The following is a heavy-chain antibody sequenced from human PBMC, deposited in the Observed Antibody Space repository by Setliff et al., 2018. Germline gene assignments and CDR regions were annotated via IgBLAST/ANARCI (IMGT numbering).Heavy chain of an antibody. CDR3: ARGYFDYTWFDP. CDR2: INHSGST. Sequence: SETLSLTCAVYGGSFSGYYWSWIRQPPGKGLEWIGEINHSGSTNYNPSLKSRVTISIDTSKNQFSLKLSSVSAADTAVYYCARGYFDYTWFDPWGQGTLVTVSS. D-gene: IGHD3-9*01. CDR1: GGSFSGYY. V-gene: IGHV4-34*01. J-gene: IGHJ5*02.